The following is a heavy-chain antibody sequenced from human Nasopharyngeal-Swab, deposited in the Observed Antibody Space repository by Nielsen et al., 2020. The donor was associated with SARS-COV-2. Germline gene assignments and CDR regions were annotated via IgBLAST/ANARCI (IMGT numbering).Heavy chain of an antibody. J-gene: IGHJ6*03. CDR1: GYTFTRDD. D-gene: IGHD3-3*01. CDR3: ARLSNYDFWSGYYAYMDV. V-gene: IGHV1-8*01. CDR2: RNPNSGNT. Sequence: ASEKVSCKASGYTFTRDDINRERQATGQGREWMGWRNPNSGNTGYAQKFQGRVTMTRNTSISTAYMELSSLRSEDTAVYYCARLSNYDFWSGYYAYMDVWGKGTTVTVSS.